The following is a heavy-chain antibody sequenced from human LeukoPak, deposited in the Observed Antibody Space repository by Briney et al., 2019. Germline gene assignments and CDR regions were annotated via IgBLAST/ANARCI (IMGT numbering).Heavy chain of an antibody. CDR1: GFTFSTYS. CDR3: ARNDYASSSGYDF. V-gene: IGHV3-21*01. Sequence: GGSLRLSCAASGFTFSTYSTNWVRQAPGKGLEWVSSISSGSDHIYYADSVKGRFTISRDNAKNSLYLQMDSLRAEDTAVFFCARNDYASSSGYDFWGQGTLVTVSS. D-gene: IGHD6-6*01. J-gene: IGHJ4*02. CDR2: ISSGSDHI.